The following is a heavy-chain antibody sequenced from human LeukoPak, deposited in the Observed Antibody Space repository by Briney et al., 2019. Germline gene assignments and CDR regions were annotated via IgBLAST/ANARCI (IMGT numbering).Heavy chain of an antibody. J-gene: IGHJ6*03. Sequence: ASVKVSCKASGYTFTSYYMHWVRQAPGQGLEWMGIINPSGGSTSYAQKFQGRVTMTRDKSTSTAYMELSSLRSEDTAVYYCARVYPGGYYYYYMDVWGQGTLVTVSS. CDR3: ARVYPGGYYYYYMDV. CDR2: INPSGGST. CDR1: GYTFTSYY. V-gene: IGHV1-46*01. D-gene: IGHD3-10*01.